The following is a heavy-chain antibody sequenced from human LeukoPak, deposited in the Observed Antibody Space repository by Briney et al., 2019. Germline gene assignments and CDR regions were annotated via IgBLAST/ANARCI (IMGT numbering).Heavy chain of an antibody. D-gene: IGHD1-26*01. Sequence: GASVKVSCKASGYTFTGYYMHWVRQAPEQGLEWMGWINPNSGDTNSAQKFQGRVTMTRDTSISTAYMELSRLTSDDTAVYYCARAGPFYSGNYLGFWGQGTLVTVSS. CDR1: GYTFTGYY. V-gene: IGHV1-2*02. CDR3: ARAGPFYSGNYLGF. CDR2: INPNSGDT. J-gene: IGHJ4*02.